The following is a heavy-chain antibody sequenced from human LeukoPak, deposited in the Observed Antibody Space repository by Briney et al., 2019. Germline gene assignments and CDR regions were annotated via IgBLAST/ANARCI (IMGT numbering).Heavy chain of an antibody. J-gene: IGHJ3*02. CDR2: ISSSSSYT. CDR3: ASLTAFDI. Sequence: GGSLRLSCAAPGFTFSTYSMNWVRQAPGKGLEWVSSISSSSSYTYYADSVKGRFTISRDNAKNSLYLQMNSLRAEDTAVYYCASLTAFDIWGQGTMVTVSS. CDR1: GFTFSTYS. V-gene: IGHV3-21*01.